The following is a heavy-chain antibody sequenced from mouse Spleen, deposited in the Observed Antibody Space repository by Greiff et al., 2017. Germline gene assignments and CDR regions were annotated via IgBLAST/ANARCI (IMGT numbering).Heavy chain of an antibody. V-gene: IGHV1-52*01. D-gene: IGHD2-5*01. CDR2: IDPSDSET. Sequence: QVQLQQPGAELVRPGSSVKLSCKASGYTFTSYWMHWVQQRPIQGLEWIGNIDPSDSETHYNQKFKDKATLTVDKSSSTAYMQLSSLTSEDSAVYYCARSAYYSNSEGFAYWGQGTLVTVSA. J-gene: IGHJ3*01. CDR3: ARSAYYSNSEGFAY. CDR1: GYTFTSYW.